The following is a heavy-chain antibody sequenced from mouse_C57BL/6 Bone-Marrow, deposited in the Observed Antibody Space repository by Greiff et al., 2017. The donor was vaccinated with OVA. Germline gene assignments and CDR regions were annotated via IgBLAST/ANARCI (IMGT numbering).Heavy chain of an antibody. CDR1: GFNIKDDY. Sequence: EVKLVESGAELVRPGASVKLSCTASGFNIKDDYMHWVKQRPEQGLEWIGWIDPENGDTEYASKFQGKATITADTSSNTAYLQLSSLTSEDTAVYYCTGGHYRDYWGQGTTLTVSS. V-gene: IGHV14-4*01. D-gene: IGHD6-1*01. J-gene: IGHJ2*01. CDR3: TGGHYRDY. CDR2: IDPENGDT.